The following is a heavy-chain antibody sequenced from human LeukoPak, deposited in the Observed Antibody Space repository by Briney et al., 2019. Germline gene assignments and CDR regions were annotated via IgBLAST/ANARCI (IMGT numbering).Heavy chain of an antibody. CDR3: ARDLGYSSSWLLPSLGY. CDR2: ISSSGSTL. Sequence: PGGSLRLSCAASGFTFSSYEMNWVRQAPGKGLEWVSYISSSGSTLYYADSVKGRFTISRDNAKNSLYLQMNSLRAEDTAVYYCARDLGYSSSWLLPSLGYWGQGTLVTVSS. CDR1: GFTFSSYE. V-gene: IGHV3-48*03. J-gene: IGHJ4*02. D-gene: IGHD6-13*01.